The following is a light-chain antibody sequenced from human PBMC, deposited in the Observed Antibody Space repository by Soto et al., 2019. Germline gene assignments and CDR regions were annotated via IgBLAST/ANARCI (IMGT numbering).Light chain of an antibody. Sequence: IRLTQSPTSLSASVGDRVTITCQASQYIGNYLNWYQQKPGEAPRLLISGASNLEPGVPSRFSGGGSGADFTFIISSLQPEDVATYSCQQYDNIILSFGGGTKVEIE. J-gene: IGKJ4*01. CDR1: QYIGNY. CDR2: GAS. V-gene: IGKV1-33*01. CDR3: QQYDNIILS.